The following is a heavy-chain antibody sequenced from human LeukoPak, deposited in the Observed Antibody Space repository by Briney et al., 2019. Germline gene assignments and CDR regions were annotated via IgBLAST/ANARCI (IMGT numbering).Heavy chain of an antibody. CDR3: VADCSSTSCYKGGDY. J-gene: IGHJ4*02. Sequence: ASVKVSCKASGYTFTSYGISWVRQAPGQGLEWMGWISAYNGNTNYAQKLQGRVTMTTDTSTSTAYMELRSLRSEDTAVYCCVADCSSTSCYKGGDYWGQGTLVTVSS. D-gene: IGHD2-2*02. CDR2: ISAYNGNT. V-gene: IGHV1-18*01. CDR1: GYTFTSYG.